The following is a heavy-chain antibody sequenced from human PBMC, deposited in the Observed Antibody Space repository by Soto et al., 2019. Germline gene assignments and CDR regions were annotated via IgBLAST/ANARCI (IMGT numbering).Heavy chain of an antibody. CDR2: IYPGDSDT. CDR1: GYSFTSYW. CDR3: ARTSHSITIFGVVIPYNWFDP. Sequence: PGESLKISCKGSGYSFTSYWIGWVRQMPGKGLEWMGIIYPGDSDTRYSPSFQGQVTISADKSISTAYLQWSSLKASDTAMYYCARTSHSITIFGVVIPYNWFDPWGQGTLVTVSS. V-gene: IGHV5-51*01. J-gene: IGHJ5*02. D-gene: IGHD3-3*01.